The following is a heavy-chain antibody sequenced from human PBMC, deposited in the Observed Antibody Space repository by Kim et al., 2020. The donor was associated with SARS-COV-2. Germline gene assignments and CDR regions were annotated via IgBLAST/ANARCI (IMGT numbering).Heavy chain of an antibody. D-gene: IGHD6-19*01. V-gene: IGHV3-23*01. CDR3: AKIKAGTRNDDFDI. Sequence: GGSLRLSCAASGFTFSNYAMTWVRQAPGKGLEWVSTINSGGSTFHADSVKVRFTIDRDNSKNTLYLQMNSLRAEDTALYYCAKIKAGTRNDDFDIWGQGTMVTVSS. CDR1: GFTFSNYA. CDR2: INSGGST. J-gene: IGHJ3*02.